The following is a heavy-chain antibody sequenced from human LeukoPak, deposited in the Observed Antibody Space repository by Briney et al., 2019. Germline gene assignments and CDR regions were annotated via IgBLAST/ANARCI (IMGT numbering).Heavy chain of an antibody. J-gene: IGHJ3*02. CDR3: ARNYYDSSGYPDAFNI. Sequence: GGSLRLSCAASGFTVSSNYMSWVRQAPGKGLEWVSVIYSGGSTYYADSVKGRFTISRDNSKNTLYLQMNSLRAKDTAVYYCARNYYDSSGYPDAFNIWGQGTMVTVSS. V-gene: IGHV3-66*01. CDR2: IYSGGST. D-gene: IGHD3-22*01. CDR1: GFTVSSNY.